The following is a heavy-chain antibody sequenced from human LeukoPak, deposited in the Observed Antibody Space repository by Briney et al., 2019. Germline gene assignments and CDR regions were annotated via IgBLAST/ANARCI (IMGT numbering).Heavy chain of an antibody. D-gene: IGHD6-13*01. CDR3: ARAVAPLAAAADY. J-gene: IGHJ4*02. Sequence: ASVKVSCKASGYTFTRYYMHWVRQAPGQRLEWMGMINPSGGSTSYAQKFQGRVTMTRDTSTSTVLIELSSLTSEDTALYYCARAVAPLAAAADYWGQGTLVTVSS. CDR1: GYTFTRYY. CDR2: INPSGGST. V-gene: IGHV1-46*01.